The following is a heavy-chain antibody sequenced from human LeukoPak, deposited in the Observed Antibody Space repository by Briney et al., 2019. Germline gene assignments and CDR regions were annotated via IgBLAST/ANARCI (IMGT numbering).Heavy chain of an antibody. CDR1: GFTFGSYA. Sequence: GGSLRLSCAASGFTFGSYAMNWVRQAPGKGLEWVSGIGGLGGTTFYSDSVKGRFTISRDNSKNTLYLQMNSLRAEDTAVYYCAKQEGMGSGYFDYWGQGTLVTASS. D-gene: IGHD3-22*01. CDR2: IGGLGGTT. V-gene: IGHV3-23*01. CDR3: AKQEGMGSGYFDY. J-gene: IGHJ4*02.